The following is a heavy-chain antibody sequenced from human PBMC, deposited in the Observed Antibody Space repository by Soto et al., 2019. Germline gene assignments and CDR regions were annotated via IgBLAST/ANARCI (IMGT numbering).Heavy chain of an antibody. CDR1: GYSFTSYG. CDR3: ASDGSKERAIIADY. Sequence: QVQLVQSGGEIKNPGASVKVSCKASGYSFTSYGISWVRQAPGQGLEWMGYFKTYNTDTNYAQKVRGIVTMTTDTSTTTAYMELRSVTSDGTAVYYCASDGSKERAIIADYWGQGSLVTVSS. CDR2: FKTYNTDT. J-gene: IGHJ4*02. V-gene: IGHV1-18*04.